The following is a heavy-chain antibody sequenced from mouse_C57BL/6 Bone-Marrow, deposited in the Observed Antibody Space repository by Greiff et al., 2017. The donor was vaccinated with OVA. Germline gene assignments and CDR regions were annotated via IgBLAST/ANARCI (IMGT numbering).Heavy chain of an antibody. CDR1: GFTFSDYG. J-gene: IGHJ3*01. Sequence: EVQLVESGGGLVKPGGSLKLSCAASGFTFSDYGMHWVRQAPEKGLEWVAYISSGRSTIYYADTVKGRFTISRDNAKNTLFLQMTSLRSEDTAMYYCARRVYYGTSFAYWGQGTLVTVSA. CDR2: ISSGRSTI. V-gene: IGHV5-17*01. CDR3: ARRVYYGTSFAY. D-gene: IGHD1-1*01.